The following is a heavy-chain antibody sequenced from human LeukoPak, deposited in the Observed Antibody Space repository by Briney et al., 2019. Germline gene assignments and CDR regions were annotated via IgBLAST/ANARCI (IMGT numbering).Heavy chain of an antibody. Sequence: ASVKVSCKASGYTFTSYGINWLRQAPGQGLEWMGWISAYNGNTNYAQKLQGRVTMTTDTSTSTAYMELRSLRSDDTAVYYCARDAGIVVVPAAPILWGQGTLVTVSS. D-gene: IGHD2-2*01. J-gene: IGHJ4*02. CDR2: ISAYNGNT. CDR3: ARDAGIVVVPAAPIL. V-gene: IGHV1-18*01. CDR1: GYTFTSYG.